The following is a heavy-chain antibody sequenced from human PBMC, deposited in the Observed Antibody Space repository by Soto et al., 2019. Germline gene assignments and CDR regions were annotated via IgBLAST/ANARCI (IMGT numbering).Heavy chain of an antibody. V-gene: IGHV1-69*01. D-gene: IGHD6-6*01. CDR2: VIPILGQA. Sequence: QVQLVQSGAEVKKPGSSVKVSCKASGGIFSSYAISWLRQAPGQGLQWMGAVIPILGQAYYAQDLQDRISITADESTRTTDMELSSLRSEDAAVYFCARVGGIGAPPGTDYWGQGPLVTVSS. CDR3: ARVGGIGAPPGTDY. J-gene: IGHJ4*02. CDR1: GGIFSSYA.